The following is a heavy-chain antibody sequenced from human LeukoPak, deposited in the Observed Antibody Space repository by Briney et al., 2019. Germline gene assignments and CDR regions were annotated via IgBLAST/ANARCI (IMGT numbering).Heavy chain of an antibody. CDR1: GFTFANTW. Sequence: GGSLRLSCAVSGFTFANTWMTWVRQAPGKGLEWVGRIKRKNDGGATDYATPVKGRFTISRDDSINTLYLQMNSLKTEDTAVYYCSSSGSRWDYFDYWGQGALVTVSS. V-gene: IGHV3-15*01. CDR3: SSSGSRWDYFDY. CDR2: IKRKNDGGAT. D-gene: IGHD6-13*01. J-gene: IGHJ4*02.